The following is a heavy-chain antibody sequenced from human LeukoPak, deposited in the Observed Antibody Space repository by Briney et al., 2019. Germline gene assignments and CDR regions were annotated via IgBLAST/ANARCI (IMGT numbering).Heavy chain of an antibody. J-gene: IGHJ3*02. Sequence: KPGESLTLSCAVSGGTFSSYYLSWVRQAPGKGLEWVADINRSGSTNYYPSLKSRVTTSVDKCKNHFSLKLSYVTAADTAIYYCAKPYGYYSGGSCLAVDAFDIWGQGTMVTVSS. D-gene: IGHD2-15*01. V-gene: IGHV4-34*08. CDR2: INRSGST. CDR1: GGTFSSYY. CDR3: AKPYGYYSGGSCLAVDAFDI.